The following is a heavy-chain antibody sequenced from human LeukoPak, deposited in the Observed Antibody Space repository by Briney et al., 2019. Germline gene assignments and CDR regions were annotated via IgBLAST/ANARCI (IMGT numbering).Heavy chain of an antibody. CDR1: GGSINCGGYY. D-gene: IGHD2-21*02. CDR2: IYYSGST. Sequence: SETLSLTCTVSGGSINCGGYYWSWIRQHPGKGLEWIGYIYYSGSTYYNPSLKSRVTISVDTSKNQFSLKLNTVTAADTAVYYCARESTSYCGGDCSIVEGAFDIWGQGTMVTVSS. CDR3: ARESTSYCGGDCSIVEGAFDI. V-gene: IGHV4-31*03. J-gene: IGHJ3*02.